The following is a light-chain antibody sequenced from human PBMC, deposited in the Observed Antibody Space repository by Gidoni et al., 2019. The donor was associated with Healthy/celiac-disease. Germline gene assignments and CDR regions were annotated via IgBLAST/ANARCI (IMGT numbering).Light chain of an antibody. CDR2: AAS. V-gene: IGKV3-11*01. Sequence: EIVLTQSPATLSLSPGERATLSCRASQSVSSYLACYQQKPGQAPRLLIYAASHRATGIPARFSVSGSGTDFTLTISSLEPEDFAVYYCQQRSNWLTFGGGTKVEIK. J-gene: IGKJ4*01. CDR3: QQRSNWLT. CDR1: QSVSSY.